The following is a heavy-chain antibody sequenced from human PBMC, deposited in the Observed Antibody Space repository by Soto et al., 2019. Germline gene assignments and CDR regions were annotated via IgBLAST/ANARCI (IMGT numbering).Heavy chain of an antibody. D-gene: IGHD2-15*01. Sequence: EVQLVESGGGLVKPGGSLRLSCAASGFTFSSYSMNWVRQAPGKGLEWVSSISSSSSYIYYADSVKGRFTISRDNAKNARYLQMNSLRAEDTAVYYCARERRVVVVAATPRWFDPWGQGTLVTVSS. J-gene: IGHJ5*02. V-gene: IGHV3-21*01. CDR2: ISSSSSYI. CDR1: GFTFSSYS. CDR3: ARERRVVVVAATPRWFDP.